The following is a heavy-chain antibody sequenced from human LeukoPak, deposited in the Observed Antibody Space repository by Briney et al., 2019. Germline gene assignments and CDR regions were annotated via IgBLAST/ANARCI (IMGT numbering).Heavy chain of an antibody. CDR1: GGSFSGYY. CDR3: VRVTLVGSSGWSMPYYFDY. D-gene: IGHD6-19*01. J-gene: IGHJ4*02. V-gene: IGHV4-34*01. CDR2: INHSGST. Sequence: SETLSLTCAVYGGSFSGYYWSWIRQPLGKGLEWIGEINHSGSTNYNPSLKSRVTISVDTSKNQFSLKLSSVTAADTAVYYCVRVTLVGSSGWSMPYYFDYWGQGTLVTVSS.